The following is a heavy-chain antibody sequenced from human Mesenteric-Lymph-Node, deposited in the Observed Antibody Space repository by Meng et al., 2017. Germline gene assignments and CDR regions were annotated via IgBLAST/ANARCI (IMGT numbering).Heavy chain of an antibody. D-gene: IGHD3-16*01. CDR1: GGSFSGYY. J-gene: IGHJ4*02. Sequence: QVQLQQWGEGLLKPSETLSLTCAVYGGSFSGYYWSWIRQPPGKGLEWIGEINHSGSTNYNPSLKSRVTISVDTSKNQFSLKLSSVTAADTAVYYCARHLGWAFDYWGQGTLVTVSS. V-gene: IGHV4-34*01. CDR2: INHSGST. CDR3: ARHLGWAFDY.